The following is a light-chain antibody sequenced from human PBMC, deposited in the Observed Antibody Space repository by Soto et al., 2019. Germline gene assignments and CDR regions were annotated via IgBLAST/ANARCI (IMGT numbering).Light chain of an antibody. CDR1: QSISTY. J-gene: IGKJ1*01. Sequence: DIQMTQSPSSLSASVGDRVTISCRASQSISTYLNWYQQKPGKAPRLLIYAASSVQTGVPPRFSGSGSGTDFTLTISSLRPEDIATYFCQQSNSAPPWTFXQGTKVDMK. V-gene: IGKV1-39*01. CDR2: AAS. CDR3: QQSNSAPPWT.